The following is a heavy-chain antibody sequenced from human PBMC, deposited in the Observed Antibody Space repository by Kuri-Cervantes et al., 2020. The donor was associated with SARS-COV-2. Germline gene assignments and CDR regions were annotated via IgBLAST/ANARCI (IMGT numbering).Heavy chain of an antibody. Sequence: GGSLRLSGAASGFTFSDSAMHWVRQASGKGLEWVGRIRSKANSYATAYAASVKGRFTISRDDPKNTAYLQMNSLKTEDTAVYYCTIDYSNFSYWGQGTLVTVSS. V-gene: IGHV3-73*01. CDR2: IRSKANSYAT. D-gene: IGHD4-11*01. CDR3: TIDYSNFSY. J-gene: IGHJ4*02. CDR1: GFTFSDSA.